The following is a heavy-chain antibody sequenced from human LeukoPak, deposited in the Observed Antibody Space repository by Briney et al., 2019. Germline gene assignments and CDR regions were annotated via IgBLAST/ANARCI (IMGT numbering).Heavy chain of an antibody. CDR1: GYTFTSCY. CDR2: INPNSGGT. CDR3: ARDKGGGIDAFDI. Sequence: ASVKVSCKTSGYTFTSCYVHWVRQAPGQGLEWMGWINPNSGGTNYAQKFQGRVTMTRDTSISTAYMELSRLRSDDTAVYYCARDKGGGIDAFDIWGQGTMVTVSS. D-gene: IGHD6-13*01. J-gene: IGHJ3*02. V-gene: IGHV1-2*02.